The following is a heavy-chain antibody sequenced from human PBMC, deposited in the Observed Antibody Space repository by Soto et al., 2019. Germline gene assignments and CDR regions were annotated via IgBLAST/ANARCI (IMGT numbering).Heavy chain of an antibody. Sequence: GGSLRLSCAASGFTFSSFAMTWVRQAPGKGLEWVSTIGSSGNKTYYADSVKGRFTISRDNSKNTLYLQMSSLRAEDTAMYFCANAAHMTTSLLLDYWGQGTQVTVSS. CDR1: GFTFSSFA. CDR2: IGSSGNKT. D-gene: IGHD4-4*01. V-gene: IGHV3-23*01. J-gene: IGHJ4*02. CDR3: ANAAHMTTSLLLDY.